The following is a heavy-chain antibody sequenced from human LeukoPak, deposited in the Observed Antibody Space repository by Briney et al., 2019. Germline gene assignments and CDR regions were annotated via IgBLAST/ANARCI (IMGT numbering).Heavy chain of an antibody. CDR1: GFTFSSYW. D-gene: IGHD2-2*01. V-gene: IGHV3-7*01. J-gene: IGHJ6*02. Sequence: GGSLRLSCAASGFTFSSYWMSWVRQAPGKGLEWVANIKQDGSEKYYVDSVKGRFTISRDNAKSSLYLQMNSLRAEDTAVYYCARERCSSTSCYYYYGMDVWGQGTTVTVSS. CDR3: ARERCSSTSCYYYYGMDV. CDR2: IKQDGSEK.